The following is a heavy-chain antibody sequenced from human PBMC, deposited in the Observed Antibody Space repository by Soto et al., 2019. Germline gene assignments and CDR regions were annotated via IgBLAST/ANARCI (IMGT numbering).Heavy chain of an antibody. CDR2: ISARNGDT. V-gene: IGHV1-18*04. CDR1: GYTFSTNG. CDR3: ARVQLLPTQAADF. J-gene: IGHJ4*02. Sequence: ASVKVSCKASGYTFSTNGIIWVRQAPGQRLEWLGWISARNGDTKYAQGFQGRVTLTTDAATSTAYMELMTLRSDDTAVYFCARVQLLPTQAADFWGQGTLVTVSS. D-gene: IGHD3-10*01.